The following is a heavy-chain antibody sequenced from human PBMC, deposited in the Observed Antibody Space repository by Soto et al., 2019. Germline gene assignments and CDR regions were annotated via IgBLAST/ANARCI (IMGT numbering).Heavy chain of an antibody. J-gene: IGHJ4*02. D-gene: IGHD3-22*01. V-gene: IGHV1-2*04. CDR2: INPNSGGT. CDR1: GYTFTGYY. Sequence: ASVKVSCKASGYTFTGYYMHWVRQAPGQGLEWMGWINPNSGGTNYAQKFQGWVTMTRDTSISTAYMELSRLRSDDTAVYYCARGPDPYYDSSGYAFDYWGQGTLVTSPQ. CDR3: ARGPDPYYDSSGYAFDY.